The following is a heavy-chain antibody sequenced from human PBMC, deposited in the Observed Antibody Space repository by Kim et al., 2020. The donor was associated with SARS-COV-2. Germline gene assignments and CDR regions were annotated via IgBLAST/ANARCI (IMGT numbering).Heavy chain of an antibody. D-gene: IGHD5-18*01. J-gene: IGHJ4*02. CDR3: ARAHRLYSYGLTPLNY. CDR1: GYTFTSYD. Sequence: ASVKVSCKASGYTFTSYDINWVRQATGQGLEWMGWMNPNSGNTGYAQKFQGRVTMTRNTSISTAYMELSSLRSEDTAVYYCARAHRLYSYGLTPLNYWGQGTLVTVSS. CDR2: MNPNSGNT. V-gene: IGHV1-8*01.